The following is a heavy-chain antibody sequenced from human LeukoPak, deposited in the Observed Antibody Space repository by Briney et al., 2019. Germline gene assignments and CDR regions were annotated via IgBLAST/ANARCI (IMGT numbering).Heavy chain of an antibody. Sequence: PSETLSLTCSVSGYSISSGYYWGWIRQSPGKGLEWIGNIYHDGNTYYNPSLKSRVTISVDTSKNQFSLRLSSVTAADTAVYYCARVPIAARPSWGQGTLVTVSS. CDR2: IYHDGNT. J-gene: IGHJ4*02. CDR1: GYSISSGYY. CDR3: ARVPIAARPS. D-gene: IGHD6-6*01. V-gene: IGHV4-38-2*02.